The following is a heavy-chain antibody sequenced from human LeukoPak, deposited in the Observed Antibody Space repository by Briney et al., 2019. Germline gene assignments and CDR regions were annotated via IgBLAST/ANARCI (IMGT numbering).Heavy chain of an antibody. D-gene: IGHD5-12*01. V-gene: IGHV3-21*01. Sequence: GGSLRLSCAASGFTFSSYGMHWVRQAPGKGLEWVSSISSSSSYIYYADSVKGRFTISRDNAKNSLSLQMNSLRAEDTAVYYCARVASLWIPFDYWGQGTLVTVSS. J-gene: IGHJ4*02. CDR1: GFTFSSYG. CDR3: ARVASLWIPFDY. CDR2: ISSSSSYI.